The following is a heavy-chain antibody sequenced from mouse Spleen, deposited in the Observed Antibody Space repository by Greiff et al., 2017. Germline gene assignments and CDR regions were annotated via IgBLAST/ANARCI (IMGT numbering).Heavy chain of an antibody. Sequence: EVMLVESGGGLVKPGGSLKLSCAASGFTFSSYAMSWVRQTPEKRLEWVATISSGGSYTYYPDSVKGRFTISRDNAKNTLYLQMSSLRSEDTAMYYCARHPLYGSSGVYYFDCWGQGTTLTVSS. CDR3: ARHPLYGSSGVYYFDC. V-gene: IGHV5-9-1*01. J-gene: IGHJ2*01. CDR2: ISSGGSYT. CDR1: GFTFSSYA. D-gene: IGHD1-1*01.